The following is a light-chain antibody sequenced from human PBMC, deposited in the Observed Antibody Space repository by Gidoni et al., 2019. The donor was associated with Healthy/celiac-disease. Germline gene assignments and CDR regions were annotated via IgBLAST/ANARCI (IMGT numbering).Light chain of an antibody. CDR1: QGISSW. Sequence: RQCTHSPSSVSASVVDRDTIACRASQGISSWLVWYQQKPGKAPKLLIYAASSLQSGVPSRFGGSGSGTDFTLTISSLQPEDFATYYCQQANSFPLTFGGXTKVEIK. CDR3: QQANSFPLT. CDR2: AAS. V-gene: IGKV1-12*01. J-gene: IGKJ4*01.